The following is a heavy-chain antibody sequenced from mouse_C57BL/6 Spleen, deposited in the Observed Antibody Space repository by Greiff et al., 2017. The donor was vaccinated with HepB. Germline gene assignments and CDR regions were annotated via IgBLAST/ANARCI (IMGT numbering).Heavy chain of an antibody. Sequence: VQLQQPGAELVMPGASVKLSCKASGYTFTSYWMHWVKQRPGQGLEWIGEIDPSDSYTNYNQKFKGKSTLTVDKSSSTAYMQLSSRTSEDSAVDYCARRLRRERAMDYWGQGTSVTVSS. J-gene: IGHJ4*01. CDR3: ARRLRRERAMDY. V-gene: IGHV1-69*01. CDR2: IDPSDSYT. CDR1: GYTFTSYW. D-gene: IGHD2-4*01.